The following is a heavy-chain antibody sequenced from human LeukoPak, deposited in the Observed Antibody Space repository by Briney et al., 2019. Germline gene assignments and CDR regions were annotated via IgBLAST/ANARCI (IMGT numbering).Heavy chain of an antibody. Sequence: PGGSLRLSCAASGFTFSDYYMSWIRQAPGNGLEWVSYISSSGSTIYYADSVKGRFTISRDNAKNSLYLQMNSLRAEDTAVYYCARADSYGYIGVFDYWGQGTLVTVSS. CDR3: ARADSYGYIGVFDY. J-gene: IGHJ4*02. CDR1: GFTFSDYY. V-gene: IGHV3-11*04. D-gene: IGHD5-18*01. CDR2: ISSSGSTI.